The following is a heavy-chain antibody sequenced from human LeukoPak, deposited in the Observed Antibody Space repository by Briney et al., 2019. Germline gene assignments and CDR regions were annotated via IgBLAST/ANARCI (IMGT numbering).Heavy chain of an antibody. CDR1: GGSISSYY. V-gene: IGHV4-59*08. CDR2: IYYSGST. CDR3: ARAEYYYYGMDV. J-gene: IGHJ6*02. Sequence: SETLSLTCTVSGGSISSYYWSWIRQPPGKGLEWIGYIYYSGSTNYNPSLKSRVTISVDTSKNQFSLKLSSVTAADTAVYYCARAEYYYYGMDVWGQGTTVTVSS.